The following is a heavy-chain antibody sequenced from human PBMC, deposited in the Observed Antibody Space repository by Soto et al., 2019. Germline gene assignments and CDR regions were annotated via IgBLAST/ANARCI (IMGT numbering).Heavy chain of an antibody. J-gene: IGHJ6*02. CDR1: GCSFTSYW. CDR2: IYPGDSDT. D-gene: IGHD5-18*01. V-gene: IGHV5-51*01. CDR3: ASPYSYGPWGMDV. Sequence: GESRKISCKGSGCSFTSYWIGWLRQMPGKGLEWMGIIYPGDSDTRYSPSFQGQVTISADKSISTAYLQWSSLKASDTAMYYCASPYSYGPWGMDVWGPGTTVTGSS.